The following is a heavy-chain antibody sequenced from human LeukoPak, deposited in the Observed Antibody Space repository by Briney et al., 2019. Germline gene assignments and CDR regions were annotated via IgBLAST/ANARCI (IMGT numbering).Heavy chain of an antibody. J-gene: IGHJ3*02. V-gene: IGHV3-30*04. CDR3: ATIFSWGSDAFDI. CDR1: GFTFSSYA. D-gene: IGHD3-16*01. Sequence: GGSLRLSCAASGFTFSSYAMHWVRQAPGKGLEWVAVISYDGSNKYYADSVKGRFTISRDNSKNTLYLQMNSLRAEDTAVYYCATIFSWGSDAFDIRGQGTMVTVSS. CDR2: ISYDGSNK.